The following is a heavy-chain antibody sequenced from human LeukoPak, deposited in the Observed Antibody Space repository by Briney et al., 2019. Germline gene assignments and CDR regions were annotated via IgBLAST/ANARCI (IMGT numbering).Heavy chain of an antibody. D-gene: IGHD3-10*01. CDR3: ARRFVRFGELLISAWEKTGSGDFMDV. J-gene: IGHJ6*02. Sequence: GGSLRLSCAASGFTFSDYSMNWVRQAPGKGLEWVSSISSSSSYIYYGDSVKGRFTISRDNAKNSLYVQMNSLRDEDTAVYYCARRFVRFGELLISAWEKTGSGDFMDVWGQGTTVTVSS. V-gene: IGHV3-21*01. CDR1: GFTFSDYS. CDR2: ISSSSSYI.